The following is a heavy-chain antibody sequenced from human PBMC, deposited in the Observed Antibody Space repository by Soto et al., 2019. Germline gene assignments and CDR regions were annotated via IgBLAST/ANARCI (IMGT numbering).Heavy chain of an antibody. Sequence: GGALRLSGTVSVVTFRNYAMNWVRQAPGKGLEWVSSLSGSGGTTYYADSVKGRFIISRDNSKNTLYLLMNSLRAEDTALYYCAKQRADYGSGADTFYFDSWGQGALVIVSS. J-gene: IGHJ4*02. CDR1: VVTFRNYA. CDR2: LSGSGGTT. CDR3: AKQRADYGSGADTFYFDS. D-gene: IGHD3-10*01. V-gene: IGHV3-23*01.